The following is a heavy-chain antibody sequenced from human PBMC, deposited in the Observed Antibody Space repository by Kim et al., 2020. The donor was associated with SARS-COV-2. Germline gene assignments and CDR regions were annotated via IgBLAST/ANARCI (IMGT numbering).Heavy chain of an antibody. D-gene: IGHD6-13*01. Sequence: IGYADSVKGRFTISRDNAKNSLYLQMNSLRAEDTALYYCAKDIGSSWDDYWGQGTLVTVSS. J-gene: IGHJ4*02. V-gene: IGHV3-9*01. CDR2: I. CDR3: AKDIGSSWDDY.